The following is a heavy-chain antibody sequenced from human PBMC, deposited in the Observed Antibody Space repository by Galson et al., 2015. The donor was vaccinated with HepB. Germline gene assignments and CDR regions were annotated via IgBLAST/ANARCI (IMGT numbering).Heavy chain of an antibody. J-gene: IGHJ4*02. CDR3: ARPAGRGYSTGRAAYYFDY. Sequence: QSGAEVKKPGESLKISCKGSGYNFPTSWIGWVRQMPGKGLEWMGIIFPADSNTKYSPSFQGQVTISTDQSISTAYLQWSSLKVSATAMYYCARPAGRGYSTGRAAYYFDYWGQGTLVTVSS. V-gene: IGHV5-51*03. D-gene: IGHD6-19*01. CDR1: GYNFPTSW. CDR2: IFPADSNT.